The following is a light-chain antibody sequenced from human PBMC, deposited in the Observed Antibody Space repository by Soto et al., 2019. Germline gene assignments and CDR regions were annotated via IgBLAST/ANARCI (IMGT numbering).Light chain of an antibody. CDR3: QQYNYWPPGT. V-gene: IGKV3-15*01. Sequence: EIVMTQSPATLSVSPGERATLSCRASQSVSSNSAWYQQKPGQAPRLLVYGASTRATAIPARFSGSGSGTEFTLTISSLQSEDIAVYYCQQYNYWPPGTFGQGTKVEIK. CDR2: GAS. J-gene: IGKJ1*01. CDR1: QSVSSN.